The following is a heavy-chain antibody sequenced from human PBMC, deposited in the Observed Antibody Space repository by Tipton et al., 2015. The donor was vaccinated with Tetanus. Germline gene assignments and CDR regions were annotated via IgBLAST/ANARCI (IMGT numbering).Heavy chain of an antibody. D-gene: IGHD1-14*01. J-gene: IGHJ4*02. CDR2: ITSRSSTI. V-gene: IGHV3-48*02. CDR1: GFIFSGYG. Sequence: SLRLSCAASGFIFSGYGIHWVRQAPGEGLEWLSYITSRSSTIYYAGSVKGRFTISRDNAKNTLYLQMNSLRDEDTAVYYCASGGTLDYWGQGTLVTVSS. CDR3: ASGGTLDY.